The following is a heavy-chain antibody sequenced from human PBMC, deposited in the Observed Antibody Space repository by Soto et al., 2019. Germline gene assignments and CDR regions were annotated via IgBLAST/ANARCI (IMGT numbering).Heavy chain of an antibody. V-gene: IGHV3-15*01. D-gene: IGHD3-16*02. CDR3: TTRMITFGGVILFDL. CDR1: GFTFSNAW. Sequence: EVQLVESGGGLVKPGGSLRLSCAASGFTFSNAWMSWVRQAPGKGLEWVGRIKSKTDGGTTDYAAPVKGRFTISRDDSXNTLKLQMHSLKTDDTAVYYCTTRMITFGGVILFDLWGRGTLVTVSS. J-gene: IGHJ2*01. CDR2: IKSKTDGGTT.